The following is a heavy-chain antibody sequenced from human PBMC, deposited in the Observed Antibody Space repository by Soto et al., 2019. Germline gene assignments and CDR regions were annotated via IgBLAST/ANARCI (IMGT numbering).Heavy chain of an antibody. J-gene: IGHJ4*02. CDR1: ADTFTRYY. D-gene: IGHD1-26*01. V-gene: IGHV1-46*01. Sequence: RASVKVSCKAPADTFTRYYIHWVRQAPGHGLEWMGIINPNGGSTRFAQTFQGRITMTTDTSTSTVYMELSSLRSEETAVYYCARVDEATFFYYFDYWGQGTLVTVSS. CDR2: INPNGGST. CDR3: ARVDEATFFYYFDY.